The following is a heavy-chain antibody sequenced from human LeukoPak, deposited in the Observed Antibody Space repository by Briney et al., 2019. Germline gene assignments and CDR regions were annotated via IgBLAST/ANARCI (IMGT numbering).Heavy chain of an antibody. CDR2: ISSSSSTI. CDR1: GFTFSSYS. CDR3: AKRVVVAATRWFDP. V-gene: IGHV3-48*01. Sequence: GGSLRLSCAASGFTFSSYSMNWVRQAPGKGLEWVSYISSSSSTIYYADSVKGRFTISRDNAKNSLYLQMNSLRAEDTAVYYCAKRVVVAATRWFDPWGQGTLVTVSS. D-gene: IGHD2-15*01. J-gene: IGHJ5*02.